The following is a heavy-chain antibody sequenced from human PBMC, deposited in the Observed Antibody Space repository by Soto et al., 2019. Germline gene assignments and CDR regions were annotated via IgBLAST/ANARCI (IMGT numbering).Heavy chain of an antibody. Sequence: ASVKVSCKASGYTFTSYDINWVRQATGQGLEWMGWMNPNSGNTGYAQKFQGRVTMTTDTSTSTAYMELRSLRSDDTAVYYCAREFLSLSSSWREYFHHRGHGTMVPVSS. CDR2: MNPNSGNT. D-gene: IGHD6-13*01. J-gene: IGHJ1*01. CDR3: AREFLSLSSSWREYFHH. CDR1: GYTFTSYD. V-gene: IGHV1-8*01.